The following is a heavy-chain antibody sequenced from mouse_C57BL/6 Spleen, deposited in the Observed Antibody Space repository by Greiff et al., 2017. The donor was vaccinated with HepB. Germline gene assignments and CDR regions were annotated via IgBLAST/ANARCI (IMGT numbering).Heavy chain of an antibody. V-gene: IGHV14-2*01. CDR1: GFNIKDYY. CDR2: IDPEDGET. J-gene: IGHJ4*01. Sequence: VQLQQSGAELARPGASVKMSCTASGFNIKDYYMHWVKQRTEQGLEWIGRIDPEDGETKYAPKFQGKATITADTSANTAYLQISSLTSEDTAVYYCARGTTVVDAMDYWGQGTSVTVAS. D-gene: IGHD1-1*01. CDR3: ARGTTVVDAMDY.